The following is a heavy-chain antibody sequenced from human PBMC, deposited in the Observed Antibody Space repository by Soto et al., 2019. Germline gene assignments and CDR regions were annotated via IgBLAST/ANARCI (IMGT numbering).Heavy chain of an antibody. V-gene: IGHV1-18*01. CDR3: ARDRGVAPPVAGNTHYYYYMDV. CDR2: ISAFNGNT. Sequence: QDQLVQSGAEVKKPGASVTVSCKASGYSFTNYGITWVRQAPGQGLEWLGWISAFNGNTHYAQKVQCRVTMTTDASTSTAYMELRSLRSDDTAVYYCARDRGVAPPVAGNTHYYYYMDVWGKGTTVTVSS. D-gene: IGHD6-19*01. CDR1: GYSFTNYG. J-gene: IGHJ6*03.